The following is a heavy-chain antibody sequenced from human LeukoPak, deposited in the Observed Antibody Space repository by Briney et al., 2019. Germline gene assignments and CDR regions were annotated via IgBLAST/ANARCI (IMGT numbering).Heavy chain of an antibody. Sequence: GGSLRLSCAASGFTFDDYAMHWVRQAPGKGLEWVSSISSSSSYIYYADSVKGRFTISRDNAKNSLYLQMNSLRAEDTAVYYCARDQFNSFDYWGQGTLVTVSS. V-gene: IGHV3-21*01. CDR3: ARDQFNSFDY. D-gene: IGHD5-24*01. CDR2: ISSSSSYI. CDR1: GFTFDDYA. J-gene: IGHJ4*02.